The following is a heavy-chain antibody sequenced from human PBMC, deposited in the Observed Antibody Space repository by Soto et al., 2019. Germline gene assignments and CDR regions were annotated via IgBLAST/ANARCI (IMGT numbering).Heavy chain of an antibody. J-gene: IGHJ4*02. V-gene: IGHV3-21*01. CDR1: GFTFSSYI. D-gene: IGHD6-13*01. CDR2: ISSSSSYI. Sequence: EVQLVESGGGLVKPGGSLRLSCAASGFTFSSYIMNWVRQAPGKGLEWVSSISSSSSYIYYADSVKGRFTISRDNAKNSLYLQVNSLRAEDTAVYYCAREGIAAALDYWGQGTLVTVSS. CDR3: AREGIAAALDY.